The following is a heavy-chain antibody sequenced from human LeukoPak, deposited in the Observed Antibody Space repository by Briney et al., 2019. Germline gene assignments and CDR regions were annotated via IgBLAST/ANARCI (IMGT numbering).Heavy chain of an antibody. CDR3: ARGQELTGLGY. CDR2: IYYSGST. D-gene: IGHD3-9*01. V-gene: IGHV4-30-4*01. Sequence: SETLSLTCTVSGGSISSGDYYWSWIRQPPGKGLEWIGYIYYSGSTYYNPSLKSRVTISVDTSKNQFSLKLSSVTAADTAVHYCARGQELTGLGYWGQGTRVTVSS. CDR1: GGSISSGDYY. J-gene: IGHJ4*02.